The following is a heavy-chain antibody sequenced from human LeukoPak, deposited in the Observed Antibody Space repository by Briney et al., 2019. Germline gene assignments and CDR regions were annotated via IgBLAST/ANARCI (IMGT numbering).Heavy chain of an antibody. D-gene: IGHD6-13*01. Sequence: SETLSLTCTVSGGSISSYYWSWIRQPPGKGLEWIGYIYYSGSTNYNPSLKSRVTISVDTSKNQFSLKLSSVTAADTAVYYCARGRLNSSNYFDLWGRGTLVTVSS. J-gene: IGHJ2*01. CDR1: GGSISSYY. V-gene: IGHV4-59*01. CDR3: ARGRLNSSNYFDL. CDR2: IYYSGST.